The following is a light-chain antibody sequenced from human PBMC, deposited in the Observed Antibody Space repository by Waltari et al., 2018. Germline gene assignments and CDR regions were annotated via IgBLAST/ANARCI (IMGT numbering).Light chain of an antibody. CDR1: QSVSSNH. CDR2: GAS. V-gene: IGKV3-20*01. CDR3: QQYGSSPRT. Sequence: EIVLTQSPGTLSVSPGERATLSCRASQSVSSNHLAWYQQKTGQAPRRLIYGASSRATGIPDRFSGSGSGTDFTLTISRLEPEDFAVYYCQQYGSSPRTFGQGTKVEIK. J-gene: IGKJ1*01.